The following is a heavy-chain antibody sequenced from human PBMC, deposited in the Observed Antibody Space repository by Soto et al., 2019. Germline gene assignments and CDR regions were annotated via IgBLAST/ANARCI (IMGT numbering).Heavy chain of an antibody. V-gene: IGHV5-10-1*01. Sequence: GESLKISCKGSGYSFTRYWISWVRQMPGKGLEWMGRIDPSDSYTNYSPSFQGHVTISADKSISTAYLQWSSLKASDTAMYYCARRYCGGDCNYYYYGMDVWGQGTTVTVSS. CDR1: GYSFTRYW. CDR2: IDPSDSYT. CDR3: ARRYCGGDCNYYYYGMDV. D-gene: IGHD2-21*02. J-gene: IGHJ6*02.